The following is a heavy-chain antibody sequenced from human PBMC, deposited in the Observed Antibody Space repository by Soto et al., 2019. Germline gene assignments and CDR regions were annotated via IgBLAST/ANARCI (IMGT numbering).Heavy chain of an antibody. J-gene: IGHJ4*02. V-gene: IGHV4-34*01. D-gene: IGHD3-3*01. CDR1: GGSFSGYY. Sequence: PSETLSLTCAVYGGSFSGYYWSWIRQPPGKGLEWIGEINHSGSTNYNPSLKSRVTISVDTSKNQFSLKLSSVTAADTAVYYCARGTLRFLGPAPTVWGQGTLVTVSS. CDR3: ARGTLRFLGPAPTV. CDR2: INHSGST.